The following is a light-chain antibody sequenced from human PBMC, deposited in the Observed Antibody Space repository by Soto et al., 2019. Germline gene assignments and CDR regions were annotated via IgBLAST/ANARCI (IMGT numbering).Light chain of an antibody. CDR1: SSDVGAYNY. J-gene: IGLJ1*01. V-gene: IGLV2-14*01. CDR3: ASYTTISTYV. CDR2: DVT. Sequence: QSALTQPASVSGPPGQSITISCTGTSSDVGAYNYVSWYQHHPGKAPRLVIYDVTNRPSGISDRFSGSKSGNTASLTISGLQAEDEADYYCASYTTISTYVFGTGTKVTVL.